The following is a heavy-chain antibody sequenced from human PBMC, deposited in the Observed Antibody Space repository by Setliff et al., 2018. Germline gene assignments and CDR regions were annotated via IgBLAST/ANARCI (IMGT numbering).Heavy chain of an antibody. J-gene: IGHJ2*01. CDR1: GYTFTGYY. CDR3: AREQTPGDVMIVMVSLDRYFDL. D-gene: IGHD3-22*01. V-gene: IGHV1-2*02. Sequence: GASVKVSCKASGYTFTGYYMHWVRQAPGQGLEWMGWINPNSGGTNYAQKFQGRVTMTRDTSISTAYMELSRLRSDDTAVYYCAREQTPGDVMIVMVSLDRYFDLWGRGTLVTVSS. CDR2: INPNSGGT.